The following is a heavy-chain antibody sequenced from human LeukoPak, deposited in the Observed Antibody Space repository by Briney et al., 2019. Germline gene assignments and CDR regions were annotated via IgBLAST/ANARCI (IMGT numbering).Heavy chain of an antibody. V-gene: IGHV5-10-1*01. J-gene: IGHJ4*02. Sequence: GESLKISCKGSGYNFTSYWISWVRQMPGKGLEWMGRIDCSDSYTNYSPSFQGHVTISADKSISTAYLQWSSLKASDTAMYYCARATADYETDFDYWGQGTLVTVSS. CDR2: IDCSDSYT. CDR1: GYNFTSYW. CDR3: ARATADYETDFDY. D-gene: IGHD4-17*01.